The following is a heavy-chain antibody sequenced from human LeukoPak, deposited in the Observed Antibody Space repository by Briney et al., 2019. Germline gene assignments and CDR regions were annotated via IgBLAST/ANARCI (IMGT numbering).Heavy chain of an antibody. CDR1: GGSISSYY. CDR3: AREESYDFWSGFQNMDV. J-gene: IGHJ6*03. V-gene: IGHV4-59*12. D-gene: IGHD3-3*01. Sequence: PSETLSLTCTVSGGSISSYYWSWIRQPPGKGLEWIGYIHYSGSTNYNPSLKSRVIISVDTSKNQFSLKLSSVTAADTAVYYCAREESYDFWSGFQNMDVWGKGTTVTVSS. CDR2: IHYSGST.